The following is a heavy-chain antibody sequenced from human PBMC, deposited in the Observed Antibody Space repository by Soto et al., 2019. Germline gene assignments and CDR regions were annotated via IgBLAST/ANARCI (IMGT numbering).Heavy chain of an antibody. CDR2: ISYDGSNK. CDR1: GFTFSSYG. V-gene: IGHV3-30*18. D-gene: IGHD6-19*01. J-gene: IGHJ4*02. CDR3: AKDMSPSGWYHFVDY. Sequence: QVQLVESGGGVVQPGRSLRLSCAASGFTFSSYGMHWVRQAPGKGLEWVAVISYDGSNKYYADSVKGRFTISRDNSKNTLYLQMNSLRAEDTVVYYCAKDMSPSGWYHFVDYWGQGTLVTVSS.